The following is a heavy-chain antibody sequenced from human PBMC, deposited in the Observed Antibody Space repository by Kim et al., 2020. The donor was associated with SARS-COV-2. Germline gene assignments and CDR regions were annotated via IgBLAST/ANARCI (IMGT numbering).Heavy chain of an antibody. CDR1: GFTFSSYA. CDR3: AKDVGRTSSRFDY. D-gene: IGHD6-13*01. J-gene: IGHJ4*02. Sequence: GGSLRLSCAASGFTFSSYAMSWVRQAPGKGLEWVSDISGSGGSTYYADSVKGRFTISRDNSKNTLYLQMNSLRAEDTAVYYCAKDVGRTSSRFDYWGQGTLVTVSS. CDR2: ISGSGGST. V-gene: IGHV3-23*01.